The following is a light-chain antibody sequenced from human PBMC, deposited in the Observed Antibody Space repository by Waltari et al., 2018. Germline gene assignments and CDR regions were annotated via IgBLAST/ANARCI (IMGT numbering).Light chain of an antibody. J-gene: IGKJ1*01. CDR1: QSISTW. V-gene: IGKV1-5*03. Sequence: DIQMTQSPSTLSASVGDRVTITCRASQSISTWLAWYQQKPGKAPKLLIYMASNLEGGVPSRFSGSGSGTEFTLTISSLQPDDFATYYGHQYVASPPTFGQGTKVEIK. CDR2: MAS. CDR3: HQYVASPPT.